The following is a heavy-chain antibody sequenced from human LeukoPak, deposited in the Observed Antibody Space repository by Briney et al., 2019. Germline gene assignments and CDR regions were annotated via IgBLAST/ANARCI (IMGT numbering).Heavy chain of an antibody. CDR3: ARDLGMIVVVITTNWFDP. CDR1: GFTFSSFA. CDR2: ITGSHGRT. D-gene: IGHD3-22*01. V-gene: IGHV3-23*01. J-gene: IGHJ5*02. Sequence: GGSLRLSCEASGFTFSSFAMTWVRQAPGKGLEWVSSITGSHGRTYNTDSVKGRFTISRDNSKNTLYLQMNSLRAEDTAVYYCARDLGMIVVVITTNWFDPWGQGTLVTVSS.